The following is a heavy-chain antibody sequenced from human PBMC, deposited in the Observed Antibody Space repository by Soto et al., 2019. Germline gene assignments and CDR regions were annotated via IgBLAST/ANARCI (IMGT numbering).Heavy chain of an antibody. Sequence: QVQLVQSGAEMKKPGASVKVSCKASGYTCTTYAITWVRQAPGQGLEWMGWISPDHGHTNSAQKLQGRVPMTTDSSTHAPYMERRSRRSDDTAVYYCARRSSRYLNWVVPGGQGTLVTVSS. CDR3: ARRSSRYLNWVVP. V-gene: IGHV1-18*01. CDR1: GYTCTTYA. CDR2: ISPDHGHT. J-gene: IGHJ5*02. D-gene: IGHD6-13*01.